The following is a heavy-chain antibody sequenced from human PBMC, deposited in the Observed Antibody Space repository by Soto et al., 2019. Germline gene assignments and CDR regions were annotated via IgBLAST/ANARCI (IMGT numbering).Heavy chain of an antibody. Sequence: QVQLIQSGAELKRPGASVKVSCKASGDTFSSYSISWLRQAPGQRLEWMGGIIPIFAKPTYAQKFQGRVAITADESTVTVDMELPSLTSEDTAVYSCARRPGICDAFYIWGQGTPLSVSS. CDR3: ARRPGICDAFYI. V-gene: IGHV1-69*01. CDR1: GDTFSSYS. J-gene: IGHJ3*02. CDR2: IIPIFAKP.